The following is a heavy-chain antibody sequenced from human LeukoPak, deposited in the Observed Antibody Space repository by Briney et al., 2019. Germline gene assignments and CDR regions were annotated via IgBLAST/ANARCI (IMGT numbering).Heavy chain of an antibody. CDR3: ARDMGYSGSSPIEY. V-gene: IGHV3-23*01. J-gene: IGHJ4*02. D-gene: IGHD1-26*01. CDR1: GFTFSSYA. Sequence: PGGSLRLSCAVSGFTFSSYAMSWVRQAPGKGLEWVSVISGSGGSTYYADSVKGRFTISRDNSKNTLYLQMNSLRAEDTAVYYCARDMGYSGSSPIEYWGQGSLVTVSS. CDR2: ISGSGGST.